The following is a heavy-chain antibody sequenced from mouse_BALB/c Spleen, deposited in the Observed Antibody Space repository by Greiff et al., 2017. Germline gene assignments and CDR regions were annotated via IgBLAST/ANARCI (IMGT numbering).Heavy chain of an antibody. J-gene: IGHJ4*01. D-gene: IGHD1-1*01. CDR3: ATHITTVVEDAMDY. CDR2: IWSGGST. V-gene: IGHV2-2*02. CDR1: GFSLTSYG. Sequence: VQLKQSGPGLVQPSQSLSITCTVSGFSLTSYGVHWVRQSPGKGLEWLGVIWSGGSTDYNAAFISRLSISKDNSKSQVFFKMNSLQANDTAIYYCATHITTVVEDAMDYWGQGTSVTVSS.